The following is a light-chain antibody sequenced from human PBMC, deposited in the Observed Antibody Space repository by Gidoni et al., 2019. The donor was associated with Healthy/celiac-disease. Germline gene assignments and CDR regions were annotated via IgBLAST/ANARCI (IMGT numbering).Light chain of an antibody. V-gene: IGLV2-14*01. Sequence: SALPQPASVSGSPGQSISISCTGTSSEVGGYHYVSWYQQHPVKAPKLIIYEFSNRPSGVSNRFSGSKSGNTSSLTISGLQADDDADYYCSSYTSSSVVFGGGTKLTVL. CDR2: EFS. CDR1: SSEVGGYHY. CDR3: SSYTSSSVV. J-gene: IGLJ2*01.